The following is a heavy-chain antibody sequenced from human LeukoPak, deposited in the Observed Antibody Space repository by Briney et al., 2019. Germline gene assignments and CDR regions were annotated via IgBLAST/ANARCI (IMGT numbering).Heavy chain of an antibody. CDR2: IKQDGSEK. Sequence: GGSLRLSCAASGFTFSSYAMSWVRQAPGKGLEWVANIKQDGSEKYYVDSVKGRFTISRDNAKNSLYLQMNSLRAEDTAVYYCARRRQTYYYYYMDVWGKGTTVTVSS. D-gene: IGHD6-25*01. CDR1: GFTFSSYA. CDR3: ARRRQTYYYYYMDV. J-gene: IGHJ6*03. V-gene: IGHV3-7*01.